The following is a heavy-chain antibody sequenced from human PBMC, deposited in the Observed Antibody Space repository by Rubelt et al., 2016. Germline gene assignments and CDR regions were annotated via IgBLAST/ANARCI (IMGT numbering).Heavy chain of an antibody. CDR3: ARGPRGNNFDY. Sequence: QVQLVQSGAEVKKPGASVKVSCKASGYTFTSYAMHWVRQAPGQRLEWMGWINAGNGNTKYSQKFQGRVTITRDTAASTAYMELGSLRSEDTAVYYWARGPRGNNFDYWGQGTLVTVSS. CDR1: GYTFTSYA. J-gene: IGHJ4*02. V-gene: IGHV1-3*01. CDR2: INAGNGNT.